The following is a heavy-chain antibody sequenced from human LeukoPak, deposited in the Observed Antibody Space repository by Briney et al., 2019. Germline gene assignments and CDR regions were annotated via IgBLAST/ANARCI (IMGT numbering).Heavy chain of an antibody. Sequence: PGGSLRLSCAASGFTFSSYSMNWVRQAPGRGLEWASSISSSSNNIYYADSVKGRFTISRDNAKNSLYLQMNSLRAEDTAVYYCARGGRAVDIWGQGTMVTVSS. CDR2: ISSSSNNI. D-gene: IGHD3/OR15-3a*01. CDR1: GFTFSSYS. J-gene: IGHJ3*02. CDR3: ARGGRAVDI. V-gene: IGHV3-21*01.